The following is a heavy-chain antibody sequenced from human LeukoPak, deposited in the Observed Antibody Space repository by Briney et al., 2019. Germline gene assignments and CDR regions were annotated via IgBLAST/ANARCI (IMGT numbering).Heavy chain of an antibody. CDR3: AKDYFNFQFLPFDS. CDR1: GFTFSSYG. Sequence: GGTLRLSCAASGFTFSSYGMSWVRQAPGKGLEWVSSIGSDGANTYQTDSVKGRFTTSRDNSKNTLYLQMNSLRVEDTAIYFCAKDYFNFQFLPFDSWGQGTLVAVPS. V-gene: IGHV3-23*01. D-gene: IGHD3-10*01. CDR2: IGSDGANT. J-gene: IGHJ4*02.